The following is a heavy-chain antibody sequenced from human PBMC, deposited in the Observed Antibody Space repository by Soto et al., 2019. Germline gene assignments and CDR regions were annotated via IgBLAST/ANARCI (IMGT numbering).Heavy chain of an antibody. V-gene: IGHV4-39*01. Sequence: SETLSLTCTVSGGSISSSSYYWGWIRQPPGKGLEWIGNIYYSGTTYYNPSLKSRVSISVATSKNQFSLKLSSVTAPDTAVYYCARLKGAAAGASDYWGQGALVTVSS. J-gene: IGHJ4*02. D-gene: IGHD6-13*01. CDR1: GGSISSSSYY. CDR3: ARLKGAAAGASDY. CDR2: IYYSGTT.